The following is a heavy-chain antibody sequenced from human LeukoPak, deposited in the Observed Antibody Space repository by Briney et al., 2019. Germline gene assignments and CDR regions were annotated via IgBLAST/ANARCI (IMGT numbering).Heavy chain of an antibody. CDR2: IYTSGST. J-gene: IGHJ6*03. CDR3: ASFGSYPGGYYMDV. V-gene: IGHV4-61*02. Sequence: SETLSLTCTVSGGSISSGSYYWSWIRQPAGKGLEWIGRIYTSGSTNYNPSLKSRVTISVDTSKNQFSLKLSSVTAADTAVYYCASFGSYPGGYYMDVWGKGTTVTISS. CDR1: GGSISSGSYY. D-gene: IGHD1-26*01.